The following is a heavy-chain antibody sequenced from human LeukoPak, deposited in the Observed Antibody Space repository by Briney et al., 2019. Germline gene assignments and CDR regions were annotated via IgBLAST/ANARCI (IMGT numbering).Heavy chain of an antibody. CDR3: ARGQGGYSRYYYYGMDV. D-gene: IGHD5-18*01. Sequence: PSETLSLTCIVSGGSFSSSYWSWIRQPPGKGLEWIAYIYSNGNTNSNPSLKSRVTISVDTSKNQFSLKLSSVTAADTAVYYCARGQGGYSRYYYYGMDVWGQGTTVTVSS. CDR1: GGSFSSSY. J-gene: IGHJ6*02. CDR2: IYSNGNT. V-gene: IGHV4-59*12.